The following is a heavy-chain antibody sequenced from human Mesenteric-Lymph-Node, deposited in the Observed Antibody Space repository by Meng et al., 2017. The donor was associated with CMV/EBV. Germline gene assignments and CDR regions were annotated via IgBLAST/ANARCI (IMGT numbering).Heavy chain of an antibody. CDR3: ARVYGGYDPFDP. D-gene: IGHD5-12*01. CDR1: GFPFSSYW. V-gene: IGHV3-74*01. J-gene: IGHJ5*02. Sequence: SCAAFGFPFSSYWIHWVRQAPGKGLVWVSRIYSDGSSTSYADSVKGRFTISRDNAKNTLYLQMNSLRAEDTAVYYCARVYGGYDPFDPWGQGTLVTVSS. CDR2: IYSDGSST.